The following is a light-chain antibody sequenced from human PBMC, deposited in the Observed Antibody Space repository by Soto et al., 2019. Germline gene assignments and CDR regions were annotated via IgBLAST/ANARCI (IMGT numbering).Light chain of an antibody. CDR3: QQYNTWPT. CDR2: GAS. V-gene: IGKV3-15*01. CDR1: HSRSSH. J-gene: IGKJ1*01. Sequence: DIVMTQSPANLCVCPGERATLXCRASHSRSSHVAWFQQTAGKAPRPLIYGASTRDTGITARFSGSGSGTEFNLTISSLQSEDLAVYECQQYNTWPTFGQGTKVDIK.